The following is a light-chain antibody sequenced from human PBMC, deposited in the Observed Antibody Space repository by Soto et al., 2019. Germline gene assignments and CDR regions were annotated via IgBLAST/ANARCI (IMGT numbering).Light chain of an antibody. V-gene: IGKV2-28*01. CDR1: QSLLHRNGYNY. CDR2: LGS. J-gene: IGKJ4*01. CDR3: MQALQSPT. Sequence: DIVMTQSQLSLPVTPGEPASISCRSSQSLLHRNGYNYLDWYLQKPGQSPQLLIYLGSNRASGVPDRFSGSGSGTDFTLTISRVGAEDVGVYYCMQALQSPTFGGGTKVDIK.